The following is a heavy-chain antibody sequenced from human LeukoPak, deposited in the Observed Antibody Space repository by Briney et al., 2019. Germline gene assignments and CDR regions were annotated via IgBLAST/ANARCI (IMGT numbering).Heavy chain of an antibody. Sequence: ASVKVSCKASGYTFNSYGISWVRQAPGQGLEWMGWISAYNGNTNYAQKLQGRVTMTTDTSTSTAYMELRSLRSEDTAVYYCAREGWVGATHHDAFDIWGQGTMVAVSS. J-gene: IGHJ3*02. CDR3: AREGWVGATHHDAFDI. CDR2: ISAYNGNT. CDR1: GYTFNSYG. D-gene: IGHD1-26*01. V-gene: IGHV1-18*01.